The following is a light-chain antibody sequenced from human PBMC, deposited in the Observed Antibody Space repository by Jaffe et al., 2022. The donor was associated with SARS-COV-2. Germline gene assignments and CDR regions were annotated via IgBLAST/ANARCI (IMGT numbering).Light chain of an antibody. CDR1: RSNIGTGYD. Sequence: QSVLTQPPSVSGAPGQRVTISCTGSRSNIGTGYDVHWYQQFPGTAPKLLIFGTTSRPSGVPARFSASKSGNSASLAITGLQAEDEATYHCQSYDRSLSGSVFGGGTKLTVL. CDR2: GTT. J-gene: IGLJ3*02. V-gene: IGLV1-40*01. CDR3: QSYDRSLSGSV.